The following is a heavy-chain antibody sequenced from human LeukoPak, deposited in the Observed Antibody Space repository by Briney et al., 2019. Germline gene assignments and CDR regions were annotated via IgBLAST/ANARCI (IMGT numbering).Heavy chain of an antibody. CDR1: GGTFSSYA. Sequence: SVKVSCKASGGTFSSYAISWVRQAPGQGLEWMGGIIPIFGTANYAQKFQGRVTITADESTSTAYMELSSLRSEDTAVCYCARWPSLGVARRYYFDYWGQGTLVTVSS. CDR2: IIPIFGTA. V-gene: IGHV1-69*01. CDR3: ARWPSLGVARRYYFDY. J-gene: IGHJ4*02. D-gene: IGHD1-1*01.